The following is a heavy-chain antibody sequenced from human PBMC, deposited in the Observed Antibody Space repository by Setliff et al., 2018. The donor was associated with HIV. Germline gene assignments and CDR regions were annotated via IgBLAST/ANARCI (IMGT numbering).Heavy chain of an antibody. CDR3: ASSGSGSYINWFGP. D-gene: IGHD3-10*01. CDR1: GFTFSSYS. Sequence: PGGSLRLSCAASGFTFSSYSMNWVRQAPGKGLEWVSAISSGGEIMFYADSVKGRFTISRDNSKNTLFLQMNSLRPEDTAVYYCASSGSGSYINWFGPWGQGTLVTVSS. CDR2: ISSGGEIM. V-gene: IGHV3-23*01. J-gene: IGHJ5*02.